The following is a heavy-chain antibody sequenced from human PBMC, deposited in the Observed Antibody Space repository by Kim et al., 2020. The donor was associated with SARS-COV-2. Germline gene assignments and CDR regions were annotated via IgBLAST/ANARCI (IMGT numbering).Heavy chain of an antibody. CDR1: RYTFSGYY. Sequence: ASVKVSCKASRYTFSGYYMHWVRQAPGQGLEWMGWINPNSGGTNNAQKFQGRVTMTRDTSISTVYMELSRLRSDDTAVYYCARTGRDGYTWRSYYFDYWG. CDR3: ARTGRDGYTWRSYYFDY. J-gene: IGHJ4*01. CDR2: INPNSGGT. D-gene: IGHD3-9*01. V-gene: IGHV1-2*02.